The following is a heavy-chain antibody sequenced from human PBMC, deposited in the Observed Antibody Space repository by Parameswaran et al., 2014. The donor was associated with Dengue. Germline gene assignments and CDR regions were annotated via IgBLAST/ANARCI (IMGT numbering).Heavy chain of an antibody. D-gene: IGHD6-19*01. J-gene: IGHJ4*02. V-gene: IGHV1-18*01. Sequence: SWVRQAPGQGLEWMAWINTYNGNTNYTQKLQGRVTVTTDTSTRTVYMELRNLKSDDTAVYYCAREKGWVGPVAGTQRVHFDYWGQGALVTVSS. CDR2: INTYNGNT. CDR3: AREKGWVGPVAGTQRVHFDY.